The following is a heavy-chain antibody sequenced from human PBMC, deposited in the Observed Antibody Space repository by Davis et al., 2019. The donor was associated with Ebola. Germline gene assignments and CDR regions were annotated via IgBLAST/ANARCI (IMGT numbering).Heavy chain of an antibody. J-gene: IGHJ4*02. CDR1: GGSFSGYY. Sequence: MPGGSLRLSCAVYGGSFSGYYWSWIRQPPGKGLEWIGEINHSGSTNYNPSLKSRVTISVDTSKNQFSLKLSSVTAADTAVYYCATIWFREFLLFYWGQGTLVTVSS. CDR3: ATIWFREFLLFY. D-gene: IGHD3-10*01. V-gene: IGHV4-34*01. CDR2: INHSGST.